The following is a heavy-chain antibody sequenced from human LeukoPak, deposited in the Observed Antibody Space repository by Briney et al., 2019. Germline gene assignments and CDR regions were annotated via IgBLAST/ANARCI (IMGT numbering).Heavy chain of an antibody. D-gene: IGHD2-2*01. CDR2: IYYSGST. CDR3: ARASCSSTSCSTRGAFDI. J-gene: IGHJ3*02. CDR1: GGSISSYY. Sequence: TASETLSLTCTVSGGSISSYYWSWIRQPPGKGLEWIGYIYYSGSTNYNPSLKSRVTISVDTSKNQFSLKLSSVTAADTAVYYCARASCSSTSCSTRGAFDIWGQGTMVTVSS. V-gene: IGHV4-59*01.